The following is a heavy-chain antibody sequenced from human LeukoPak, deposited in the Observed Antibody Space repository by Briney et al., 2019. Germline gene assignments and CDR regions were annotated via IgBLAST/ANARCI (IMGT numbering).Heavy chain of an antibody. CDR1: GYTFTSYY. V-gene: IGHV1-69*13. J-gene: IGHJ4*02. Sequence: SVKVSCKASGYTFTSYYMHWVRQAPGQGLEWMGRIIPIFGTANYAQKFQGRVTITADESTSTAYMELSSLRSEDTAVYYCARGPGYYCSSTSCYTAFDYWGQGTLVTVSS. CDR3: ARGPGYYCSSTSCYTAFDY. CDR2: IIPIFGTA. D-gene: IGHD2-2*02.